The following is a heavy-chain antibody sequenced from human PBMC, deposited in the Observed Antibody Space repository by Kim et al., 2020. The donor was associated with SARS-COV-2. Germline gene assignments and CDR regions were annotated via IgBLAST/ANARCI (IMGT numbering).Heavy chain of an antibody. CDR1: GLTFRTAW. Sequence: GGSLRLSCVVSGLTFRTAWMSWVRQAPGKGLEWVSGISWNSGSIGYADSVKGRFTISRDNAKNSLYLQMNSLRAEDTALYYCAKDYGAGYSSFDYWGQGTLVTVSS. D-gene: IGHD5-18*01. CDR3: AKDYGAGYSSFDY. J-gene: IGHJ4*02. CDR2: ISWNSGSI. V-gene: IGHV3-9*01.